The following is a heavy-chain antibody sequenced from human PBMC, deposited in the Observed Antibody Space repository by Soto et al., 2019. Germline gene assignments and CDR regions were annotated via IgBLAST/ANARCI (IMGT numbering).Heavy chain of an antibody. V-gene: IGHV4-59*01. Sequence: SETLSLTCTVSGGSISSYYWSWIRQPPEKGLEWIGYIHHSGSTNYNPSLKSRVTISVDTSKNQFSLKLSSVTAADTAVYYCARDLGVRGVTIGPDYYSGMDVWGQGTTVTVSS. J-gene: IGHJ6*02. D-gene: IGHD3-10*01. CDR2: IHHSGST. CDR3: ARDLGVRGVTIGPDYYSGMDV. CDR1: GGSISSYY.